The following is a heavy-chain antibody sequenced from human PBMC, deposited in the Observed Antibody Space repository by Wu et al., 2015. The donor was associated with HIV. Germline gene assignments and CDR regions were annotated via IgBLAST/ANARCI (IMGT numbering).Heavy chain of an antibody. CDR2: IIPIFGTA. CDR1: GGTFSSYA. D-gene: IGHD2-15*01. Sequence: QVQLVQSGAEVKKPGSSVKVSCKASGGTFSSYAISWVRQAPGQGLEWMGGIIPIFGTANYAQKFQGRVTITADESTSTAYMELSSLRSEDTAVYYCAIGGKCSGGSCYSYDSSGYLDYWGQGTLV. J-gene: IGHJ4*02. V-gene: IGHV1-69*12. CDR3: AIGGKCSGGSCYSYDSSGYLDY.